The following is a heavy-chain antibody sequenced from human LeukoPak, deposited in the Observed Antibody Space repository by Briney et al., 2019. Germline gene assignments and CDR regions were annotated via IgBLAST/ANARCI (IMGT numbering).Heavy chain of an antibody. CDR2: NSGNGVST. Sequence: GASLRLSCTASGFTFSTYATNWVRQAPGKGLEWVSGNSGNGVSTYYADSVKGRFTISRDNSNNTLYLQMSSLGAEDTAVYYCAKDWGMGDQLLRIDYWGQGTLVTVS. V-gene: IGHV3-23*01. CDR1: GFTFSTYA. D-gene: IGHD2-2*01. CDR3: AKDWGMGDQLLRIDY. J-gene: IGHJ4*02.